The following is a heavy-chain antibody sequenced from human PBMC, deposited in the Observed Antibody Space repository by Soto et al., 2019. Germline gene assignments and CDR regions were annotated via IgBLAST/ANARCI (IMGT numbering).Heavy chain of an antibody. CDR1: GFSLTNGRMG. D-gene: IGHD4-17*01. Sequence: QVTLKESGPVLVKPTETLTLTCSVSGFSLTNGRMGVSWIRQPPGKALEWLAHFFSDAERSYSTSMQSRLNIYKDASGSQVFLTMTNMAPADTATYFCARMDGDYNYYGLDVWGHGIAVTVSS. CDR2: FFSDAER. CDR3: ARMDGDYNYYGLDV. V-gene: IGHV2-26*01. J-gene: IGHJ6*02.